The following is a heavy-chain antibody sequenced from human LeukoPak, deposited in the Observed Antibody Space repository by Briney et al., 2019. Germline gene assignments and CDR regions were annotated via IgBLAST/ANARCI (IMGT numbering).Heavy chain of an antibody. Sequence: PGGSLRLSCAASGFTFSSYWMSWVRQAPGKGLEGVVNIKEDGREKYYVDSVKGRFTISRVNAKNSLYLQMNSLRAEDTAVYYCARDPPVTIFGVVTTLPWGQGTLVTVSS. CDR2: IKEDGREK. V-gene: IGHV3-7*01. J-gene: IGHJ4*02. CDR1: GFTFSSYW. CDR3: ARDPPVTIFGVVTTLP. D-gene: IGHD3-3*01.